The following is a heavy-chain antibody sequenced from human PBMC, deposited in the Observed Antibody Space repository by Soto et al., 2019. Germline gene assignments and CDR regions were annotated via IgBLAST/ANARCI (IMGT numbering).Heavy chain of an antibody. CDR3: AMVDVYVTPSPQDV. CDR1: GYSFTRYG. D-gene: IGHD3-16*01. Sequence: QVQLVQSRAEVKNPGASVKVSCKASGYSFTRYGIAWARQAPGQGLEWMGWINTYHGNTNYAPNPQGRVTLTTDPSTSTAYMELTSLRSNDTAIYYCAMVDVYVTPSPQDVWGQGTTVIVSS. V-gene: IGHV1-18*01. CDR2: INTYHGNT. J-gene: IGHJ6*02.